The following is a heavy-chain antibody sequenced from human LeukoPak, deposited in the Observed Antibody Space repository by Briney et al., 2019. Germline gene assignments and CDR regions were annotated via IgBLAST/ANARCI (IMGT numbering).Heavy chain of an antibody. Sequence: GRSLRLSCAASGFTFSSYGMHWVRQAPGKGLEWVAVISYDGSNKYYADSVKGRFTISRDNSKNTLYLQMNSLRAEDTAVYYCARDLLGVDSSGYYPFDYWGQGTLVTVSS. V-gene: IGHV3-30*03. CDR1: GFTFSSYG. CDR3: ARDLLGVDSSGYYPFDY. CDR2: ISYDGSNK. D-gene: IGHD3-22*01. J-gene: IGHJ4*02.